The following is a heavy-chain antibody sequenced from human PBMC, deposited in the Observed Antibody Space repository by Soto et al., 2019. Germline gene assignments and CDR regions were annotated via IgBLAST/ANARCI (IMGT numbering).Heavy chain of an antibody. D-gene: IGHD3-10*01. CDR3: ASYGSGSYSFVY. CDR2: VWHSGST. V-gene: IGHV4-59*08. Sequence: SETLSLTCTVSGGSISGYYWSWIRQPPGKGLEWIGYVWHSGSTNYNPSLKSRVTISVDTSKNQFSLKLSPMTAEDTAVYSCASYGSGSYSFVYWGQGTLVTVSS. CDR1: GGSISGYY. J-gene: IGHJ4*02.